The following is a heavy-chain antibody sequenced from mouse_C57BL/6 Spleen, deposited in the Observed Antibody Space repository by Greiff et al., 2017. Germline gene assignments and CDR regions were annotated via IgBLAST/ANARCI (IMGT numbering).Heavy chain of an antibody. J-gene: IGHJ4*01. Sequence: QVQLQQPGAELVKPGASVKMSCKASGYTFTSYWITWVKQRPGQGLEWIGDLYPGSGSTNSNEKFKSKATLTVDTSSSTAYMPLSSLTSEDSAVYYWEIYTVVFYYARVYGGQGTSVTVSS. D-gene: IGHD1-1*01. V-gene: IGHV1-55*01. CDR1: GYTFTSYW. CDR3: EIYTVVFYYARVY. CDR2: LYPGSGST.